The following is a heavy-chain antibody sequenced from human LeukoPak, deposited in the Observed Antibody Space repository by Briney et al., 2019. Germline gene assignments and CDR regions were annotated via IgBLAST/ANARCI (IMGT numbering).Heavy chain of an antibody. CDR3: ARALGYSGYDYWFDP. V-gene: IGHV3-53*01. J-gene: IGHJ5*02. CDR2: IYSGGST. Sequence: PGGSLRLSCAASGFTFSSYAMSWVRQAPGKGLEWVSVIYSGGSTYYADSVKGRFTISRDNSKNTLYLQMNSLRAEDTAVYYCARALGYSGYDYWFDPWGQGTLVTVSS. D-gene: IGHD5-12*01. CDR1: GFTFSSYA.